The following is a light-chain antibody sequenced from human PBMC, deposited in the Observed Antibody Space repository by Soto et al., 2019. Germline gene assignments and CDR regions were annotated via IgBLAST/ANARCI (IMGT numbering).Light chain of an antibody. V-gene: IGKV1-39*01. CDR2: AAS. CDR1: QSISSY. CDR3: QQSYSTRWT. J-gene: IGKJ1*01. Sequence: DIQMTQSPSSLSASVGDRVTLTCRASQSISSYLNWYQQKPGKAPKVLIYAASSLQSGVPSRFSGSGSGTDFTLTISSLQPEDFATYYCQQSYSTRWTFGQGTKVDIK.